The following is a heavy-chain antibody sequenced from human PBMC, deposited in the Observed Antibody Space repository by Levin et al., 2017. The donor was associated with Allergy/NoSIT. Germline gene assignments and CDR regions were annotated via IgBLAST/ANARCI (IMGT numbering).Heavy chain of an antibody. V-gene: IGHV1-69*02. J-gene: IGHJ3*02. CDR1: GGTFSSYT. CDR2: IIPILGIA. D-gene: IGHD2-8*01. Sequence: SVKVSCKASGGTFSSYTISWVRQAPGQGLEWMGRIIPILGIANYAQKFQGRVTITADKSTSTAYMELSSLRSEDTAVYYCARAGCTNGVCYTGEGRDIWGQGTMVTVSS. CDR3: ARAGCTNGVCYTGEGRDI.